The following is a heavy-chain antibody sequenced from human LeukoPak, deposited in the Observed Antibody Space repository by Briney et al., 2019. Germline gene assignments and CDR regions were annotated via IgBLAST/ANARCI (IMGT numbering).Heavy chain of an antibody. D-gene: IGHD4-17*01. CDR3: ARTTVTSPSYWYFDL. CDR2: IYYSGTT. CDR1: GGSISSYY. J-gene: IGHJ2*01. V-gene: IGHV4-59*01. Sequence: SSETLSLTCTVSGGSISSYYWSWIRQPPGKGLEYIGYIYYSGTTNYNPSLKSRVTISVDTSKNQFSLELSSVTAADTAVYYCARTTVTSPSYWYFDLWGRGTLVTVSS.